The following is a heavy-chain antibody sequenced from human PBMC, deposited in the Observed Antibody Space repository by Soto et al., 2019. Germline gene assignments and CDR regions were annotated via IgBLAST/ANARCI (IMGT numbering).Heavy chain of an antibody. CDR3: AKASPATGTTTSWFDP. V-gene: IGHV3-9*01. Sequence: GGSLRLSCAASGFTFDDYAMHWVRQAPGKGLEWVSGISWNSGSIGYADSVKGRFTISRDNAKNSLYLQMNSLRAEDTALYYCAKASPATGTTTSWFDPWGQGTLVTVSS. J-gene: IGHJ5*02. D-gene: IGHD1-1*01. CDR1: GFTFDDYA. CDR2: ISWNSGSI.